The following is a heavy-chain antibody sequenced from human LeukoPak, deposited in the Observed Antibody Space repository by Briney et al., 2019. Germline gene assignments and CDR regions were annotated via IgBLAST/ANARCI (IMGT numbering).Heavy chain of an antibody. J-gene: IGHJ4*02. CDR1: GGSISSSSYY. Sequence: SETLSLTCTVSGGSISSSSYYWGWIRQPPGKGLEWIGSIYYSGSTYYNPSLKSRVTISVDTSKNQFSLKLSSVTAADTAVYHCARVEYDFWSGSLGYFDYWGQGTLVTVSS. D-gene: IGHD3-3*01. CDR2: IYYSGST. CDR3: ARVEYDFWSGSLGYFDY. V-gene: IGHV4-39*07.